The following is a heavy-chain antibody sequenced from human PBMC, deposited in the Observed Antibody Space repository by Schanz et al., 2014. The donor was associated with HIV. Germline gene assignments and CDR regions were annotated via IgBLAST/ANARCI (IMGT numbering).Heavy chain of an antibody. V-gene: IGHV3-23*01. D-gene: IGHD5-18*01. CDR1: GFTFSSYA. CDR2: ISGSDGDT. Sequence: EVQLLESGGGLVQPGGSLRLSCAASGFTFSSYAMTWVRQAQGKGRDWVSTISGSDGDTYYADSVKGRFTISRDNSRNALYLHMNSLRADDTAIYYCVKAYSSGFSGAGSWGQGALVTVSS. CDR3: VKAYSSGFSGAGS. J-gene: IGHJ5*02.